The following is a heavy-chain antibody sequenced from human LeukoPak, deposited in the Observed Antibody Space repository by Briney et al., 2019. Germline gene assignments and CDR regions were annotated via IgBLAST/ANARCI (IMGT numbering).Heavy chain of an antibody. CDR1: GYTFTGYY. J-gene: IGHJ4*02. CDR3: ARDISGSYPAYYFDY. V-gene: IGHV1-2*02. Sequence: ASVKVPCKASGYTFTGYYMHWVRQAPGQGLEWMGWINPNSGGTNYAQKFQGRVTMTRDTSISTAYMELSRLRSDDTAVYYCARDISGSYPAYYFDYWGQGTLVTVSS. CDR2: INPNSGGT. D-gene: IGHD1-26*01.